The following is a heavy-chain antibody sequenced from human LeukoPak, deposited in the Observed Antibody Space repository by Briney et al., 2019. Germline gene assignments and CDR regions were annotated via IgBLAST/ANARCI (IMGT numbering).Heavy chain of an antibody. CDR1: GGTFSSYA. V-gene: IGHV1-69*13. Sequence: SVTVSCKASGGTFSSYAISWVRQAPGQGLEWMGGIIPIFGTANYAQKFQGRVTITADESTSTAYMELSSLRSEDTAVYYCARGEKLNYDLLTYDMDVWGHGTTVTVSS. D-gene: IGHD3-9*01. CDR3: ARGEKLNYDLLTYDMDV. CDR2: IIPIFGTA. J-gene: IGHJ6*02.